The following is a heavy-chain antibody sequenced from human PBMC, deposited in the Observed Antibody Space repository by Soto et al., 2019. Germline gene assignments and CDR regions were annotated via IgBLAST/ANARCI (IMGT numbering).Heavy chain of an antibody. Sequence: GASVKGSFRASGYTLTSYDINWVRQATGQGREWMGWMSPNSGNTVYAQKFQGRVTMTRNTSISTAYMELRSLRSDDTATYYCARDSVRYCRDAVCYQGYHYGYGMDVWGQGTTVTVSS. V-gene: IGHV1-8*01. CDR1: GYTLTSYD. J-gene: IGHJ6*02. CDR3: ARDSVRYCRDAVCYQGYHYGYGMDV. D-gene: IGHD2-8*01. CDR2: MSPNSGNT.